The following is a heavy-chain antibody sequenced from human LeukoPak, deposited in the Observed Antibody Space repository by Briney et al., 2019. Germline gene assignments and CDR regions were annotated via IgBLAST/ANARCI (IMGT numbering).Heavy chain of an antibody. J-gene: IGHJ4*02. V-gene: IGHV4-34*01. CDR3: ARLSITMVRGAQY. D-gene: IGHD3-10*01. CDR1: GGSFSGYY. CDR2: INHSGST. Sequence: PSETLSLTCAVYGGSFSGYYWSWIRQPPGKGLEWIGEINHSGSTNCNPSLKSRVTISVDTSKNQFSLKLSSVTAADTAVYYCARLSITMVRGAQYWGQGTLVTVSS.